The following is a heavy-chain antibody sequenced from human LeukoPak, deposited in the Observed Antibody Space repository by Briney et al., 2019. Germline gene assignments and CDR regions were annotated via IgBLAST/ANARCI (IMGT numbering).Heavy chain of an antibody. J-gene: IGHJ2*01. CDR1: GYTFDVYS. CDR2: FNPSGSNT. V-gene: IGHV1-46*02. CDR3: ARGRTVTNDFDL. D-gene: IGHD4-17*01. Sequence: ASVKVSCKASGYTFDVYSIHWVRQAPGQGLEWMGIFNPSGSNTNYAQRFQGRVTLTRDTSTTTVYMDLSGLRPDDTAVYYCARGRTVTNDFDLWGRGTLLTVSS.